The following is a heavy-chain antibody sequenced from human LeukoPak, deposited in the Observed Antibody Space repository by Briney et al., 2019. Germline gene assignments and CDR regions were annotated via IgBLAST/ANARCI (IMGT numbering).Heavy chain of an antibody. CDR2: ISGSGGNT. Sequence: GGSLRLSCAASGFTFCTYAMTWVRQAPGKGLEWVSAISGSGGNTYYANSVKGRFTISRDNSMNTLYLQMNSLRAEDTAIYYCAKDSLPTSVCRGYFDYWGQGTLVTVSS. D-gene: IGHD2-2*01. CDR3: AKDSLPTSVCRGYFDY. CDR1: GFTFCTYA. V-gene: IGHV3-23*01. J-gene: IGHJ4*02.